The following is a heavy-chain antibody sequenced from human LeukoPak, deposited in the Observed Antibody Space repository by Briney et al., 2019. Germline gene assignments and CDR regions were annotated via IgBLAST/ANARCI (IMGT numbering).Heavy chain of an antibody. CDR1: GFTFSSYW. CDR2: INSDGSST. D-gene: IGHD5-12*01. Sequence: GGSLRLSCAASGFTFSSYWMHWVRQAPGKGLVWVSRINSDGSSTSYADSVKGRFTISRYNAKNTLYLQMNSLRAEDTAVYYCASDSSGYERHFDYWGQGTLGTVSS. CDR3: ASDSSGYERHFDY. J-gene: IGHJ4*02. V-gene: IGHV3-74*01.